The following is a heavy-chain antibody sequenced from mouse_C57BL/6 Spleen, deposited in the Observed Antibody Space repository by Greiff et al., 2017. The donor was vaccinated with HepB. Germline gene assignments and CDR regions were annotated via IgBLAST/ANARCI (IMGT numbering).Heavy chain of an antibody. J-gene: IGHJ4*01. CDR2: IDPSDSET. V-gene: IGHV1-52*01. D-gene: IGHD1-1*01. CDR1: GYTFTSYW. CDR3: ARGFYYGSSPYAMDY. Sequence: VQLQQPGAELVRPGSSVKLSCKASGYTFTSYWMHWVKRRPIQGLEWIGNIDPSDSETHYNQKFKDKATLTVDKSSSTAYMQLSSLTSEDSAVYYCARGFYYGSSPYAMDYWGQGTSVTVSS.